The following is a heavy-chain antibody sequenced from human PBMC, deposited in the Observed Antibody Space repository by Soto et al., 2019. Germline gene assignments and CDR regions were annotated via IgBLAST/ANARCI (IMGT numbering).Heavy chain of an antibody. D-gene: IGHD3-9*01. J-gene: IGHJ5*02. Sequence: PGGSLRLSCAASGFTFSTYAMHWVRQAPGKGLEWVAVISYDGSNKYYADSVKGRFTISRDNSKNTLYLQMSSLRAEDTAVYYCVGEESIPFETGWFDPWGQGT. CDR2: ISYDGSNK. V-gene: IGHV3-30-3*01. CDR1: GFTFSTYA. CDR3: VGEESIPFETGWFDP.